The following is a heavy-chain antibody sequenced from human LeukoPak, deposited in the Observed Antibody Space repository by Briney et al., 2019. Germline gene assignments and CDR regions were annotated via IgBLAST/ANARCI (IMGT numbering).Heavy chain of an antibody. CDR3: ARSCPRCGMDV. J-gene: IGHJ6*02. CDR2: VNSDGTST. D-gene: IGHD4-17*01. V-gene: IGHV3-74*01. Sequence: PGGSLRLSCAASGFTFSSYWMFWVRQAPGKGLVWVSRVNSDGTSTNYADSVKGRFTVSRDNAKNTLYLQMNSLRVEDTAVYYCARSCPRCGMDVWGQGTTVAVSS. CDR1: GFTFSSYW.